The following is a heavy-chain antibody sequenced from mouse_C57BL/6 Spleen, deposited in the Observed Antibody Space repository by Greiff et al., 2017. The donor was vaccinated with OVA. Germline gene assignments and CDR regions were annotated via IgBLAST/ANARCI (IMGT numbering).Heavy chain of an antibody. CDR1: GYAFSSSW. CDR3: AIWGGYGNYWYFDV. J-gene: IGHJ1*03. D-gene: IGHD2-2*01. V-gene: IGHV1-82*01. Sequence: QVQLKQSGPELVKPGASVKISCKASGYAFSSSWMNWVKQRPGKGLEWIGRIYPGDGDTNYNGKFKGKATLTADKSSSTAYMQLSSLTSEDSAVYFCAIWGGYGNYWYFDVWGTGTTVTVSS. CDR2: IYPGDGDT.